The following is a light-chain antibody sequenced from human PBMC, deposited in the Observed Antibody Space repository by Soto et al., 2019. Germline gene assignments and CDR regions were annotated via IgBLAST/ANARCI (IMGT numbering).Light chain of an antibody. CDR2: EAS. CDR1: QNIRKY. J-gene: IGKJ2*01. Sequence: DIQMTQSPSSLSASLGDRVTITCRTSQNIRKYLNWYQQKPGKPPKFLIYEASSLQSGVPSRFSGSGFGTEFSLTISGLEAEDYATYYCQQSYGPPYTFGPGTKVEIK. CDR3: QQSYGPPYT. V-gene: IGKV1-39*01.